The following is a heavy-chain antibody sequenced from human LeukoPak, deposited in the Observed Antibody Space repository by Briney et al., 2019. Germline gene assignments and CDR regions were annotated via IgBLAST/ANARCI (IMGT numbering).Heavy chain of an antibody. CDR1: GYSISSAYY. V-gene: IGHV4-38-2*02. J-gene: IGHJ6*03. CDR2: MYHSGST. CDR3: ARGRYSSGWYVSHYYYYMDV. D-gene: IGHD6-19*01. Sequence: SETLSLTCSVSGYSISSAYYWGWIRQPPGKGLEWIGTMYHSGSTNYNPSLKSRVTISVDTSKNQFSLKLSSVTAADTAVYFCARGRYSSGWYVSHYYYYMDVWGKGTTVTISS.